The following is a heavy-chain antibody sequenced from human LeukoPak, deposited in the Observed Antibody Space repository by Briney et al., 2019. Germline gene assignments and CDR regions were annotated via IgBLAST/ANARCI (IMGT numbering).Heavy chain of an antibody. J-gene: IGHJ3*02. D-gene: IGHD3-10*01. CDR3: ARRFGELLYDAFDI. V-gene: IGHV4-4*09. Sequence: PSETLSLTCTVSGGSISSYYWSWIRQPPGKGLEWIGYIYTSGSTNYNPSLKSRVTISVDTSKNQFSLKLSSVTAADTAAYYCARRFGELLYDAFDIWGQGTMVTVSS. CDR2: IYTSGST. CDR1: GGSISSYY.